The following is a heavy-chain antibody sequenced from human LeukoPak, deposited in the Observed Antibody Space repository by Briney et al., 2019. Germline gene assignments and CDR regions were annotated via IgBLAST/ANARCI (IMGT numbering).Heavy chain of an antibody. CDR1: GYTFTGYY. D-gene: IGHD3-16*01. V-gene: IGHV1-2*02. J-gene: IGHJ4*02. CDR2: INPNSGGT. CDR3: ARVHTAPYRGTDRRADY. Sequence: ASVKVSCKASGYTFTGYYMHWVRQAPGQGLEWMGWINPNSGGTNYAQTFQGRVTMTRDTSISTAYMELSRLRADDTAVYYCARVHTAPYRGTDRRADYWGQGTLVTVSS.